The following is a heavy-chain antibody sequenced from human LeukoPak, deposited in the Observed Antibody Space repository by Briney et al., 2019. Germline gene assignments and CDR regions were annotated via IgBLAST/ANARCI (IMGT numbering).Heavy chain of an antibody. D-gene: IGHD4-17*01. J-gene: IGHJ4*02. CDR1: GGSISSYY. V-gene: IGHV4-4*07. Sequence: PSETLSLTCTVSGGSISSYYWSWIRQPAGEGLEWIGRVYTSGNTNYNPSLKSRVTMSVDTSKNQFSLNLSSVTAADTAVYFCARDLSGDYADYWGQGTLVTVSS. CDR3: ARDLSGDYADY. CDR2: VYTSGNT.